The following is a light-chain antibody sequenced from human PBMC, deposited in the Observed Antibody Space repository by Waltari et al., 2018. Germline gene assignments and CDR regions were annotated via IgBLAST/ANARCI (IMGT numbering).Light chain of an antibody. V-gene: IGKV4-1*01. J-gene: IGKJ2*01. CDR1: QSVFYSSTNKNY. Sequence: RGTINCKSSQSVFYSSTNKNYLAWYQQKPGHPPKVLIYWASTRESGVPDRFSGSGSGTDFTLTISTLQTEDVAVYYCQQYYLTPFTFGQGTKLEI. CDR2: WAS. CDR3: QQYYLTPFT.